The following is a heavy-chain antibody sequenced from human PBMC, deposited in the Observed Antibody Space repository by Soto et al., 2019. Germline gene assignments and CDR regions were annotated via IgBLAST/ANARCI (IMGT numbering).Heavy chain of an antibody. D-gene: IGHD3-10*01. V-gene: IGHV3-15*07. J-gene: IGHJ6*02. CDR1: GFIFTNAW. CDR3: TTDQLSYYGAIDV. CDR2: IKSESNGGTT. Sequence: GGSLRLSCAASGFIFTNAWMNWVRQAPGKGLEWVGRIKSESNGGTTDYAAPVQGRFTISRDDSKKTVTLQMNSLKTEDTAVYYCTTDQLSYYGAIDVWGQGTTVTVSS.